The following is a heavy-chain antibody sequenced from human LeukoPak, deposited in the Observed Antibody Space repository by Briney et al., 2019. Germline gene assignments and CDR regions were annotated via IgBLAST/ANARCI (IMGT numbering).Heavy chain of an antibody. Sequence: PGGSLRLSCAASGFTFSSYGMHWVRQAPGKGLEWVAVIWYDGSNKYYADSVKGRFTISRDNSKNTLYLQMNSLRAEDTAIYYCASLLYGYSYGPFHHWGQGTLVTVST. CDR2: IWYDGSNK. V-gene: IGHV3-33*01. J-gene: IGHJ4*02. CDR3: ASLLYGYSYGPFHH. D-gene: IGHD5-18*01. CDR1: GFTFSSYG.